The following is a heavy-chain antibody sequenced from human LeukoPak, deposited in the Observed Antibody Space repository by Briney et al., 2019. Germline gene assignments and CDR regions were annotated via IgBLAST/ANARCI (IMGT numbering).Heavy chain of an antibody. CDR3: AKDYSTVTINWFDP. Sequence: ASVKVSCKASGYTFTSYNINWVRQATGQGLEWMGWMNPNSGDTGYAQKFQGRVTITRDTSASTAYMELNSLRAEDTAVYYCAKDYSTVTINWFDPWGQETLVSVSS. J-gene: IGHJ5*02. CDR2: MNPNSGDT. D-gene: IGHD4-11*01. CDR1: GYTFTSYN. V-gene: IGHV1-8*01.